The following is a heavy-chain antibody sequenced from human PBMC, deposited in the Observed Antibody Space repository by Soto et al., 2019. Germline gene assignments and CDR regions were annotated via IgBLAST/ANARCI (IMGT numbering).Heavy chain of an antibody. CDR1: GGTFSSYT. Sequence: ASVKVSCKASGGTFSSYTISWVRQAPGQGLEWMGRIIPILGIANYAQKFQGRVTITADKSTSTAYMELSSLRSEDTAVYYCASDGDYVRRTFDYWGQGTLVTVSS. J-gene: IGHJ4*02. CDR3: ASDGDYVRRTFDY. D-gene: IGHD4-17*01. V-gene: IGHV1-69*02. CDR2: IIPILGIA.